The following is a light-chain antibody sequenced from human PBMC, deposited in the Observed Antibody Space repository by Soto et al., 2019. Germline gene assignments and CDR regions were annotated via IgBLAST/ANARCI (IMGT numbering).Light chain of an antibody. CDR2: GAS. J-gene: IGKJ2*01. CDR3: HQYADWPPYT. CDR1: QSVSSY. V-gene: IGKV3-15*01. Sequence: EIVMTQSPATLSVSPGERATLSCRASQSVSSYLAWYQQRPGQAPRLLIYGASTRATGIPARFSGSASGTEFTLAISSLQSEDFAVYYCHQYADWPPYTFGQGTKLEIK.